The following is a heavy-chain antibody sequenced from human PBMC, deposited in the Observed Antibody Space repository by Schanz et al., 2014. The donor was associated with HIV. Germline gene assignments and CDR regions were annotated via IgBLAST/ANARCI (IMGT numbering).Heavy chain of an antibody. CDR3: AKDRNYYDSKYRGKGNYYYYYGMDV. Sequence: QVHLVESGGGVVRPGRSLRLSCAASGFTFDSYGMHWVRQAPGKGLEWVAVTSYDGIKKNFADSVRGRFTISRDNSKNTLYLQMKNLRTEDTAVYYCAKDRNYYDSKYRGKGNYYYYYGMDVWGQGTTVTVSS. D-gene: IGHD3-22*01. J-gene: IGHJ6*02. CDR1: GFTFDSYG. V-gene: IGHV3-30*18. CDR2: TSYDGIKK.